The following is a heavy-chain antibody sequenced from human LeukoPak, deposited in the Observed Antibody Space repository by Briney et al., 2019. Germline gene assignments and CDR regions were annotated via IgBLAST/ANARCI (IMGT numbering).Heavy chain of an antibody. J-gene: IGHJ6*03. V-gene: IGHV4-59*01. CDR1: GGSISSYY. Sequence: SETLSLTCTVSGGSISSYYWSWIRQPPGKGLEWIGYIYYSGSTNYNPSLKSRVTISVDTSKNQFSLKLSSVTAADTAVYYCARMLVVPAGKIYYYMDVWGKGTTVTVSS. D-gene: IGHD2-2*01. CDR2: IYYSGST. CDR3: ARMLVVPAGKIYYYMDV.